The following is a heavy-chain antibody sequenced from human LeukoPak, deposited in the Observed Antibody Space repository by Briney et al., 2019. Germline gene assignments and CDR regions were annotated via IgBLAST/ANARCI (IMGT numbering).Heavy chain of an antibody. CDR1: GFTFGDHA. V-gene: IGHV3-49*04. CDR2: IRSRAYRGTT. Sequence: GSLRLSCTTSGFTFGDHAMSWVRQAPGKGLEWVGFIRSRAYRGTTEHAASVKDRFIISREDSRNIAYLQMNSLRIEDTAVYYCTRGPIQLWIHNAMDVWGQGTTVIVSS. J-gene: IGHJ6*02. CDR3: TRGPIQLWIHNAMDV. D-gene: IGHD5-18*01.